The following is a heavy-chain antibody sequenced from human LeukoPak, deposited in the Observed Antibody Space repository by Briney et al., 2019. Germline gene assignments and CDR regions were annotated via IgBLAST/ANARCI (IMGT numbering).Heavy chain of an antibody. CDR2: IYYSGST. CDR1: GASISSYY. D-gene: IGHD2-15*01. Sequence: PSETLSLTCTVSGASISSYYWSWIRQPPGKGLEWIGYIYYSGSTNYNPSLKSRVTISVDTSKNQFSLKLSSVTAADTAVYYCARGIGGSPPDYWGQGTLVIVSS. V-gene: IGHV4-59*01. J-gene: IGHJ4*02. CDR3: ARGIGGSPPDY.